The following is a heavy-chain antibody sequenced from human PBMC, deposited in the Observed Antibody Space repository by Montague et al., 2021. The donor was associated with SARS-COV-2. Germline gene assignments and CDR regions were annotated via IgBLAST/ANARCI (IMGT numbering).Heavy chain of an antibody. D-gene: IGHD3-10*01. CDR3: AKALTSGSESMIYGVDV. Sequence: SLRLSCAASGFTFDDYTMYWVRQAPGKGLEWVSLISWDGGRTFYADSVKGRFTISRDNSKNSLYLQMNSLRTEDAALHYCAKALTSGSESMIYGVDVWGQGTTVTVSS. V-gene: IGHV3-43*01. CDR2: ISWDGGRT. J-gene: IGHJ6*02. CDR1: GFTFDDYT.